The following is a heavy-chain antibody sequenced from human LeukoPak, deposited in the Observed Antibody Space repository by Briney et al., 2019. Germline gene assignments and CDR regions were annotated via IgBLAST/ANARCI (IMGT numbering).Heavy chain of an antibody. CDR3: ARGVVVIIGAFDI. D-gene: IGHD3-22*01. J-gene: IGHJ3*02. Sequence: GGSLRLSCAASGFSVITNYMSWVRQAPGKGLEWVSGISWNSGSIGYADSVKGRFTISRDNAKNSLYLQMNSLRAEDTAVYYCARGVVVIIGAFDIWGQGTMVTVSS. V-gene: IGHV3-20*04. CDR1: GFSVITNY. CDR2: ISWNSGSI.